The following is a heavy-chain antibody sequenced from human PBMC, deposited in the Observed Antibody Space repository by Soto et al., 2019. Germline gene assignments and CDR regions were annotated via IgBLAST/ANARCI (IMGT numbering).Heavy chain of an antibody. CDR2: IYYSGST. J-gene: IGHJ6*02. Sequence: SETLSLTCTVSGGSISRGGYYWSWIRQHPGKGLEWIGYIYYSGSTYYNPSLKSRVTISVDTSKNQFSLKLSSVSAADTAVYYCARVCGGDCHRGMDVWGQGTTVTVS. D-gene: IGHD2-21*02. CDR3: ARVCGGDCHRGMDV. V-gene: IGHV4-31*03. CDR1: GGSISRGGYY.